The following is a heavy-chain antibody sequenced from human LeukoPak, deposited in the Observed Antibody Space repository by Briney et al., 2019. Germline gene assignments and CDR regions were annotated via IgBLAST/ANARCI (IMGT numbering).Heavy chain of an antibody. D-gene: IGHD6-13*01. CDR1: GYTFTGYY. CDR2: INPNSGGT. J-gene: IGHJ5*02. Sequence: HGASVTVSCKASGYTFTGYYMHWVRQAPGQGLEWMGWINPNSGGTNYAQRFQGRVTMTRDTSISTAYMELSRLRSDDTAVYYCARVAQGIAAAGTRWFDPWGQGTLVTVSS. CDR3: ARVAQGIAAAGTRWFDP. V-gene: IGHV1-2*02.